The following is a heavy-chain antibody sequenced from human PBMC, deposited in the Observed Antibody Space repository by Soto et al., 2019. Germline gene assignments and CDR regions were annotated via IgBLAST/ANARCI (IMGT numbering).Heavy chain of an antibody. CDR3: AREARYCSGGSCYSKILDY. CDR2: ISSNGGST. D-gene: IGHD2-15*01. V-gene: IGHV3-64*02. Sequence: GGSLRLSCAASGFTFSSYAMHWVRQAPGKGLEYVSAISSNGGSTYYADSVKGRFTISRDNSKNTLYLQMGSLRAEDMAVYYCAREARYCSGGSCYSKILDYWGQGTLATVSS. J-gene: IGHJ4*02. CDR1: GFTFSSYA.